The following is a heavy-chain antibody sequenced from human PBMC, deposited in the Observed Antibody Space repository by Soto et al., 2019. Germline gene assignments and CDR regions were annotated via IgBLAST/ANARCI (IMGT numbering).Heavy chain of an antibody. J-gene: IGHJ5*02. Sequence: GESLKISCHGSGYSFTNYWVGWVRQIPGRGLEWMGIIHPGDSDTRYSPFFQGQVTISADKSISTAYLQWSSLKASDTAMYYCARHNRYSSTWFEGWFDPWGQGTLVTV. D-gene: IGHD6-13*01. V-gene: IGHV5-51*01. CDR3: ARHNRYSSTWFEGWFDP. CDR1: GYSFTNYW. CDR2: IHPGDSDT.